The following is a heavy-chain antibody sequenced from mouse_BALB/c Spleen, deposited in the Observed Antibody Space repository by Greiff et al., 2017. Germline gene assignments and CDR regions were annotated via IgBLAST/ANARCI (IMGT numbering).Heavy chain of an antibody. J-gene: IGHJ2*01. D-gene: IGHD1-2*01. CDR1: GYSITSDYA. CDR3: ASREDSLLRLGYFDY. V-gene: IGHV3-2*02. Sequence: EVKLVESGPGLVKPSQSLSLTCTVTGYSITSDYAWNWIRQFPGNKLEWMGYISYSGSTSYNPSLKSRITITRDTSKNQFFLQLNSVTTEDTATYYCASREDSLLRLGYFDYWGQGTTLTVSS. CDR2: ISYSGST.